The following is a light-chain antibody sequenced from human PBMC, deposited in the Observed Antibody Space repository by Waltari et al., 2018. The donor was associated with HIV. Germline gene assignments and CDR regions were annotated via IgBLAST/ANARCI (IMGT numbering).Light chain of an antibody. CDR1: INDIGAYHY. Sequence: QSALTQPASVSGSPGQSITISCTGSINDIGAYHYVSWYYQHPGKAAQLIFIEARNLPSVASTRFSGSMSGYTASLTSSGLQAADEAYYYCSSYTILTTRVFGGGTKLTVL. J-gene: IGLJ3*02. CDR3: SSYTILTTRV. CDR2: EAR. V-gene: IGLV2-14*01.